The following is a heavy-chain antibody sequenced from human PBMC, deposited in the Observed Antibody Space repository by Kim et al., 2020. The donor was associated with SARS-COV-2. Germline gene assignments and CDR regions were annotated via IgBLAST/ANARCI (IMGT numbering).Heavy chain of an antibody. J-gene: IGHJ4*02. D-gene: IGHD3-10*01. Sequence: TPAHKGRITLSVDTSKNQFSLKLGSVTAADAAVYYCARGLKWFGELFDYWGQGTLVTVSS. V-gene: IGHV4-34*13. CDR3: ARGLKWFGELFDY.